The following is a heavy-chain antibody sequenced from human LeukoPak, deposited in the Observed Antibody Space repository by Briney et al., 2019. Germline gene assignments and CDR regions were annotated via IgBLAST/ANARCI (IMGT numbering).Heavy chain of an antibody. J-gene: IGHJ6*02. Sequence: GGSLRLSCAASGFTFSSYAMSWVRQAPGKGLEWVSAISGSGGSTYYADSVKGRFTISRDNSKNTLYLQMNSLRDEDTAVYYCARDENQDIVVVVANVYYYYYGMDVWGQGTTVTVSS. CDR2: ISGSGGST. V-gene: IGHV3-23*01. CDR3: ARDENQDIVVVVANVYYYYYGMDV. D-gene: IGHD2-15*01. CDR1: GFTFSSYA.